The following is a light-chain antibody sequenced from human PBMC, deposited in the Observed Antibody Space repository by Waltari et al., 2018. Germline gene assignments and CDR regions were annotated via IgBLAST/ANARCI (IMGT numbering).Light chain of an antibody. CDR3: CSYAGSSTLL. V-gene: IGLV2-23*01. CDR2: EGS. J-gene: IGLJ2*01. Sequence: SCTGTSSDVGSYNLVSWYQQHPGKAPKLMIYEGSKRPSGVSNRFSGSKSGNTASLTISGLQAEDEADYYCCSYAGSSTLLFGGGTKVTVL. CDR1: SSDVGSYNL.